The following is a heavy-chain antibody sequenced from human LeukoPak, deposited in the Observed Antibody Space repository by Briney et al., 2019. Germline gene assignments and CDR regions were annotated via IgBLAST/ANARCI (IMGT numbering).Heavy chain of an antibody. J-gene: IGHJ4*02. D-gene: IGHD3-22*01. V-gene: IGHV1-69*01. CDR3: ARDLHVDSSGYYSL. Sequence: ASVKVSCKASGGTFSSYAISWVRQAPGQGLEWMGGIIPIFGTANYAQKFQGRVTITADESTSTAYMELSSLRSEDTAVYYCARDLHVDSSGYYSLWGQGTLVTVSS. CDR2: IIPIFGTA. CDR1: GGTFSSYA.